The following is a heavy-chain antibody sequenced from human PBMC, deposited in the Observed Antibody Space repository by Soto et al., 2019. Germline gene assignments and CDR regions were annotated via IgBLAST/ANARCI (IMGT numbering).Heavy chain of an antibody. CDR3: ARDCVDKATRGFDP. J-gene: IGHJ5*02. CDR1: GGSISSGGYY. CDR2: IYYSGST. D-gene: IGHD5-18*01. Sequence: SETLSLTCTVSGGSISSGGYYWSWIRQHPGKGLEWIGYIYYSGSTYYNPSLKSRVTISVDTSKNQFSLKLSSVTAADTAVYYCARDCVDKATRGFDPWGPGTLVTVSS. V-gene: IGHV4-31*03.